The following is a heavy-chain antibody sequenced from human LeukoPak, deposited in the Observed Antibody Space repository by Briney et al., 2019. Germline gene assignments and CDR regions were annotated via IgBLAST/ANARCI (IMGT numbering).Heavy chain of an antibody. V-gene: IGHV3-30-3*01. J-gene: IGHJ4*02. Sequence: GRSLRLSCAASGFTFSSSAMHWFRQAPGKGLEWVAVISYDGSNKYYADSVKGRFTISRDNSKNTLYLQMNSLRAEDTAVYYCARGRYYYDSRGAFDYWGQGTLVTVSS. CDR2: ISYDGSNK. D-gene: IGHD3-22*01. CDR1: GFTFSSSA. CDR3: ARGRYYYDSRGAFDY.